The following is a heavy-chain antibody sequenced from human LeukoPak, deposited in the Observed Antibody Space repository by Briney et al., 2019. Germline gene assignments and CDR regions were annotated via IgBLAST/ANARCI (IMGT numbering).Heavy chain of an antibody. V-gene: IGHV4-31*03. CDR2: IYYSGST. CDR1: AGSISSGGYY. CDR3: AVVTGFASDAFDI. D-gene: IGHD3-22*01. J-gene: IGHJ3*02. Sequence: PSETLSLTCTVSAGSISSGGYYWSWIRQYPGKGLEWIGYIYYSGSTFYKPSLKSRVTISIDTSKNQFSLKLSSVTAADTAVYFGAVVTGFASDAFDIWGQGTMVTVSS.